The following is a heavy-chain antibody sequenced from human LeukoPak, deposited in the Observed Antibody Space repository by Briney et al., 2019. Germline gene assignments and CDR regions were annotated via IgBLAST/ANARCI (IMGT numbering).Heavy chain of an antibody. J-gene: IGHJ4*02. V-gene: IGHV1-2*02. CDR3: TREDY. Sequence: ASVKVSCKTSGYTFTGYYIHWVRQAPGRGLEWMGWINANSGGTIYAQKFQGRVTMTRDTSISTAYMELSRLTSDDTAVYYCTREDYWGQGTLVTVSS. CDR2: INANSGGT. CDR1: GYTFTGYY.